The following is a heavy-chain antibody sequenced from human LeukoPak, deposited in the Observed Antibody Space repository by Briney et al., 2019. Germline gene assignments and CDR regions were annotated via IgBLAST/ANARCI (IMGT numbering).Heavy chain of an antibody. Sequence: GGSLRLSCVASGFPFSSYWMTWVRQAPGKGLEWVANIKQDGSEKYYVDSVKGRFTISRDNAKNSLYLQMNSLRAEDTAVYYCARDQLDFNVYDYWGQGTLVTVSS. CDR1: GFPFSSYW. J-gene: IGHJ4*02. V-gene: IGHV3-7*03. D-gene: IGHD3-16*01. CDR2: IKQDGSEK. CDR3: ARDQLDFNVYDY.